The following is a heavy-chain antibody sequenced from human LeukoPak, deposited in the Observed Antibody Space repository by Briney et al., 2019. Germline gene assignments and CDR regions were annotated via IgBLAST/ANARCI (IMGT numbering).Heavy chain of an antibody. Sequence: GSVKVSCKASGYTFTSYGISWVRQAPGQGLEWMGWISAYNGNTNYAQKLQGRVTMTTDTSTSTAYMELWSLRSDDTAVYYCARGDAAAGTWARYNWFDPWGQGTLVTVSS. J-gene: IGHJ5*02. CDR1: GYTFTSYG. D-gene: IGHD6-13*01. CDR3: ARGDAAAGTWARYNWFDP. V-gene: IGHV1-18*01. CDR2: ISAYNGNT.